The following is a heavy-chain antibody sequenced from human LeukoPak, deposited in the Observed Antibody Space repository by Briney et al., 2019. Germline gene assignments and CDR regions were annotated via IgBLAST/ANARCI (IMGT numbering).Heavy chain of an antibody. J-gene: IGHJ4*02. CDR3: ATDVYHSHYFDY. V-gene: IGHV1-24*01. CDR1: GYTLTELS. CDR2: FDPEDGET. D-gene: IGHD5/OR15-5a*01. Sequence: ASVTVSCKVSGYTLTELSMHWVRQAPGKGLEWMGGFDPEDGETIYAQKFQGRVTMTEDTSTDTAYMELGSLRSEDTAVYYCATDVYHSHYFDYWGQGTLVTVSS.